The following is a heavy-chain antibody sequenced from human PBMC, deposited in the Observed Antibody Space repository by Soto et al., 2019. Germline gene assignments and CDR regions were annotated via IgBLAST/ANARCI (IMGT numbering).Heavy chain of an antibody. CDR3: ARDWAPPSGYCTNGVCYTPRWFDP. CDR1: GFTFSSYS. V-gene: IGHV3-21*01. J-gene: IGHJ5*02. D-gene: IGHD2-8*01. CDR2: ISSSSSYI. Sequence: PGGSLRLSCASSGFTFSSYSMNWVRQAPGKGLEWVSSISSSSSYIYYADSAKGRFTISRDNAKNSLYLQMNSLRAEDTAVYYCARDWAPPSGYCTNGVCYTPRWFDPWGQGTLVTVSS.